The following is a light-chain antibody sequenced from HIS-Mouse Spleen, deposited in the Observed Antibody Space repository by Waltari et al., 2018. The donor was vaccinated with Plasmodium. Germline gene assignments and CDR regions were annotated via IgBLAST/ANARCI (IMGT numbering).Light chain of an antibody. V-gene: IGKV3-20*01. CDR2: GAS. J-gene: IGKJ4*01. Sequence: EIVLTQSPGTLSLSPGERATLSCRASPSVSSSYLAWYQQKPGQTPGLLIHGASSRATGSPDRFSGSGSGTDVTLTISRLEHEDFAVYYCQQYCSSPLTFGGGTKVEIK. CDR3: QQYCSSPLT. CDR1: PSVSSSY.